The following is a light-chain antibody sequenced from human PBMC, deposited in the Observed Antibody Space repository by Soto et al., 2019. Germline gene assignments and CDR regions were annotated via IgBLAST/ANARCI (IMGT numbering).Light chain of an antibody. V-gene: IGKV3-20*01. J-gene: IGKJ4*01. CDR2: GAS. CDR1: QSVSNSY. CDR3: HQYDSSPLT. Sequence: EIVLTQSPGTLSLSPGERATLSCSASQSVSNSYLAWYQQKPGQAPRLLIYGASSRATGIPDRFSGSGSGTDFTLTISRLEPEDFAVYYCHQYDSSPLTFGGGTKVEIK.